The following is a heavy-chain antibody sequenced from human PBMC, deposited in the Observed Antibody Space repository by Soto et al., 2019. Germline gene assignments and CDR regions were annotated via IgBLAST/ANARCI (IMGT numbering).Heavy chain of an antibody. CDR3: AAAVGSEYFDH. CDR1: GFTFSSYS. J-gene: IGHJ4*02. V-gene: IGHV3-48*01. CDR2: ISSSSSTI. D-gene: IGHD6-13*01. Sequence: TGGSLRLSCAASGFTFSSYSMNWVRQAPGKGLEWVSYISSSSSTIYYADSVKGRFTISRDNAKNSLYLQMNNLRAEDTAIYYCAAAVGSEYFDHWGQGTLVTVSS.